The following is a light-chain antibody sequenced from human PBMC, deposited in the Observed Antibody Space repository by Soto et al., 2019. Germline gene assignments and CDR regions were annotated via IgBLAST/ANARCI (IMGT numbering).Light chain of an antibody. V-gene: IGKV1-6*01. CDR2: AAS. CDR3: LQDYNYPLT. CDR1: QSIRND. J-gene: IGKJ4*01. Sequence: AIQMTQSPSSLSASVGDRVTITCRASQSIRNDLGWYQQKPGKAPKLLIYAASTLQSGVPSRFSGSGSATDFTLTISSLQPEDFATYYCLQDYNYPLTFGGGTKVQIK.